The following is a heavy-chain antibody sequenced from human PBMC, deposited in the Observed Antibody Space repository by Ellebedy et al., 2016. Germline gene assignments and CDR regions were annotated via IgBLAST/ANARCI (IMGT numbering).Heavy chain of an antibody. CDR3: TTVYRYNYDSV. J-gene: IGHJ4*02. Sequence: GGSLRLSCAASGFTFSNAWMNWVRQAPGKGLEWVGRIKSKTDGGAADYAAPVKGRFTISRDDSKNTLCLQMNNLKTEDTAVYFCTTVYRYNYDSVWGQGTLVTVSS. CDR1: GFTFSNAW. CDR2: IKSKTDGGAA. V-gene: IGHV3-15*07. D-gene: IGHD5-18*01.